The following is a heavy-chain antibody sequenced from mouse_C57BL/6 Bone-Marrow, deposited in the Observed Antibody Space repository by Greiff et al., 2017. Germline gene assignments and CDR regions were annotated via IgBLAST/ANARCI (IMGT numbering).Heavy chain of an antibody. D-gene: IGHD2-2*01. CDR2: ITPSSGYT. Sequence: QVQLQQSGAELAKPGASVKMSCKASGYTFTSSWMHWVKQRHGPGLEWIGYITPSSGYTKSNQKFKDKATLTADTSSITADMQLSTLTYEDSSVYYCAIWLPYWYFDVWRTGTTVPVSS. CDR3: AIWLPYWYFDV. V-gene: IGHV1-7*01. CDR1: GYTFTSSW. J-gene: IGHJ1*03.